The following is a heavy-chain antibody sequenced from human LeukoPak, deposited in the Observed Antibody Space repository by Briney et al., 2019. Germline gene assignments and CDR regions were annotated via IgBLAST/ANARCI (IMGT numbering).Heavy chain of an antibody. CDR2: IVMDGTRI. D-gene: IGHD2/OR15-2a*01. Sequence: PGGSLRLSCAASGFTFSSYWMHWVRQTPGKGLQWVSCIVMDGTRIIFADSVRGRFTISRDNAKNTLYLQMTSLRVADMDVYFFARDQALSDTFTHFTDWDQGTLVAVSS. CDR3: ARDQALSDTFTHFTD. J-gene: IGHJ4*02. V-gene: IGHV3-74*01. CDR1: GFTFSSYW.